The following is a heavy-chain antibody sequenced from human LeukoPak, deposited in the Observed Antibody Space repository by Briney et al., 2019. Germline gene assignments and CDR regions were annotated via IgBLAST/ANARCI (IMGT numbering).Heavy chain of an antibody. J-gene: IGHJ4*02. V-gene: IGHV4-61*01. CDR3: ARGEYGLFDY. Sequence: SETLSLTCTVSGGSISGGSYYWSWIRQPPGKGLEWIGYIYYSGSTKYNLSLKSRVTISVDTSKNQLSLKLSSVTAADTAVYYCARGEYGLFDYWGQGTMVTVSS. D-gene: IGHD2/OR15-2a*01. CDR1: GGSISGGSYY. CDR2: IYYSGST.